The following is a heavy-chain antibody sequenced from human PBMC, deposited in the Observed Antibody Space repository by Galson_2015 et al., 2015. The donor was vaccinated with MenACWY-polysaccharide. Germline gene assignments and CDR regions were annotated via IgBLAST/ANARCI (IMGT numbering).Heavy chain of an antibody. Sequence: SLRLSCAASGFTVSSNYMSWVRQAPGKGLEWVSVIYSGGSTYYADSVKGRFTISRDNSKNTLYLQMNSLRAEDTAVYYCARDSATTGTTRGGFGYWGQGTLVTVSS. CDR1: GFTVSSNY. CDR2: IYSGGST. V-gene: IGHV3-53*01. CDR3: ARDSATTGTTRGGFGY. D-gene: IGHD1-1*01. J-gene: IGHJ4*02.